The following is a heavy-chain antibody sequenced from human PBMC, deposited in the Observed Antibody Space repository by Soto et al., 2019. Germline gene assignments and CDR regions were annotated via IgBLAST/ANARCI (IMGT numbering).Heavy chain of an antibody. CDR1: GGSISSYY. CDR3: ARDLLWFGESGFYYYGMDX. V-gene: IGHV4-59*01. Sequence: PSETLSLTCTVSGGSISSYYWSWIRQPPGKGLEWIWYIYYSGSTNYNPSLKSRVTISVETSKNQFSLKLSSVTAADTAVYYCARDLLWFGESGFYYYGMDXWGQGTTVTVS. CDR2: IYYSGST. J-gene: IGHJ6*02. D-gene: IGHD3-10*01.